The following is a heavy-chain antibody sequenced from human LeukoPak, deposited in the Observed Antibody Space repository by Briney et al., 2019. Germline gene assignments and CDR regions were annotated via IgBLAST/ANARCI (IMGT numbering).Heavy chain of an antibody. CDR1: GFTFSSYE. V-gene: IGHV3-48*03. CDR3: AKSGSSVFWS. CDR2: ISSSGSTI. J-gene: IGHJ5*02. Sequence: GGSLRLSCAASGFTFSSYEMNWVRQAPGKGLEWVSYISSSGSTIYYADSVKGRFTISRDNAKNSLYLQMNSLRVDDTAVYYCAKSGSSVFWSWGQGTLVTVPS. D-gene: IGHD3-3*02.